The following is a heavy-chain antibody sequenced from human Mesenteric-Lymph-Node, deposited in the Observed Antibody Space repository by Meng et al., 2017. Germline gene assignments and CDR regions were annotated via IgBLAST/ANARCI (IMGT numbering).Heavy chain of an antibody. J-gene: IGHJ4*02. CDR3: AREYSSGYLDY. CDR1: GFTFSDHY. V-gene: IGHV3-7*01. CDR2: IKQDGSEK. D-gene: IGHD3-22*01. Sequence: GGSLRLSCAASGFTFSDHYMDWVRQAPGKGLEWVANIKQDGSEKYYVDSVKGRFTISRDNAKNSLYLQMNSLRAEDTAVYYCAREYSSGYLDYWGQGTLVTVSS.